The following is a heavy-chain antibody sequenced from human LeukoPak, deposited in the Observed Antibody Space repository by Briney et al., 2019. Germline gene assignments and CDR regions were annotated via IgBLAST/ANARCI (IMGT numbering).Heavy chain of an antibody. D-gene: IGHD2-21*02. CDR1: GGSFSGYY. CDR3: ARGQAYCGGDCYSGLFY. J-gene: IGHJ4*02. Sequence: SETLSLTCAVYGGSFSGYYWSWIRQPPGKGLEWIGEINHSGSTNYNPSLKGRVTISVDTSKNQFSLKLSSVTAADTAVYYCARGQAYCGGDCYSGLFYWGQGTLVTVSS. V-gene: IGHV4-34*01. CDR2: INHSGST.